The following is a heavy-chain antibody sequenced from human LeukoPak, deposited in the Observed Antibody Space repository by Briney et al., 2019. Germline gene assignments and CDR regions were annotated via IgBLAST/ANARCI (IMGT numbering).Heavy chain of an antibody. V-gene: IGHV4-59*01. CDR3: ARDSRAYAFDY. J-gene: IGHJ4*02. CDR2: IYTSGST. CDR1: GGSISSYY. Sequence: SETLSLTCTASGGSISSYYWSWIRQPPGKGLEWIGYIYTSGSTNHNPSLKSRVTISVDTSKNQFSLKLSSVTAADTAVYYCARDSRAYAFDYWGQGTLVTVPS. D-gene: IGHD2-21*01.